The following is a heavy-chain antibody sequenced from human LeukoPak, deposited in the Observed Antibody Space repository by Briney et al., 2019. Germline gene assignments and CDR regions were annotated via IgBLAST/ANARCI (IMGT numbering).Heavy chain of an antibody. CDR2: INWNGGST. Sequence: GGSLRLSCAASGFTFDDYGMSWVRQAPGKGLEWVSGINWNGGSTYYADSVKGRVTISRDNSKNTLYLQMNSLRAEDTAVYYCPKSANSGGYYRGYFDYWAREPWSPSPQ. V-gene: IGHV3-23*01. CDR1: GFTFDDYG. D-gene: IGHD3-10*01. J-gene: IGHJ4*02. CDR3: PKSANSGGYYRGYFDY.